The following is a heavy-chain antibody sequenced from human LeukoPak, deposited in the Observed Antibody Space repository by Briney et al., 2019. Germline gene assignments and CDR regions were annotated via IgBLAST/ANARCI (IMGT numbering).Heavy chain of an antibody. CDR2: IYYSGST. D-gene: IGHD2-2*01. CDR3: ARGRGTGSS. Sequence: PSETLSLTCTVSGGSISSYYWSWIRQPPGKGLEWIGYIYYSGSTNYNPSLKSRVTISVDTSKNQFSLKLSSVTAADTAVYYCARGRGTGSSWGQGTLVTVSS. CDR1: GGSISSYY. J-gene: IGHJ4*02. V-gene: IGHV4-59*01.